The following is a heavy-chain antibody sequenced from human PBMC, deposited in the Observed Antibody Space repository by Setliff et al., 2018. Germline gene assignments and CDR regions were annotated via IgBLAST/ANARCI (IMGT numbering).Heavy chain of an antibody. J-gene: IGHJ5*02. Sequence: PGGSLRLSCAASGFTFSRNGMHWVRQAPGKGLEWVAVISHDGINKYYADSVKGRFTISRDNSKTTLYLHMSSLRAEDTAVYYCARDFSTGSSSWGQGTLVTVSS. CDR3: ARDFSTGSSS. CDR2: ISHDGINK. CDR1: GFTFSRNG. V-gene: IGHV3-30*12. D-gene: IGHD2-8*02.